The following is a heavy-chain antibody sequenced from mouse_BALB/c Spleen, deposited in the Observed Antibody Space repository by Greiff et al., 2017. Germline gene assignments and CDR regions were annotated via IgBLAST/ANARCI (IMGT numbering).Heavy chain of an antibody. Sequence: EVKVVESGGGLVKPGGSLKLSCAASGFTFSSYAMSWVRQTPEKRLEWVATISSGGSYTYYPDSVKGRFTISRDNAKNTLYLQMSSLRSEDTAMYYCARTTVVGYYFDYWGQGTTLTVSS. D-gene: IGHD1-1*01. J-gene: IGHJ2*01. V-gene: IGHV5-9-3*01. CDR1: GFTFSSYA. CDR3: ARTTVVGYYFDY. CDR2: ISSGGSYT.